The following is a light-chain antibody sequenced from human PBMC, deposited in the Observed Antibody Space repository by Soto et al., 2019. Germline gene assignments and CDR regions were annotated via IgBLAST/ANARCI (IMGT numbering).Light chain of an antibody. V-gene: IGKV3-11*01. CDR3: QQRSNWPPST. Sequence: ELVLTQSPATLSWSPGERATLSCRSSQSVSSYLAWYQQKPGQAPRLLIYDASTRATGIPARFSGSGSGTDFTLTISSLEPEDFAVYYCQQRSNWPPSTFGGGTKVEIK. J-gene: IGKJ4*01. CDR2: DAS. CDR1: QSVSSY.